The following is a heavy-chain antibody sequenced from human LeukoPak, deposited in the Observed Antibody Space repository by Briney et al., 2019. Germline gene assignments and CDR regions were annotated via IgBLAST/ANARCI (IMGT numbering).Heavy chain of an antibody. CDR1: GFTFSSYG. V-gene: IGHV3-33*01. Sequence: PGRSVRLSCAASGFTFSSYGMHWVRQAPGKGLEWVAVIWYDGSNKYYADSVKGRFTISRDNSKNTLYLQMNSLRAEDTAVYYCARAREDCSGGSCYLPTEFDYWGQGTLVTVSS. CDR3: ARAREDCSGGSCYLPTEFDY. J-gene: IGHJ4*02. D-gene: IGHD2-15*01. CDR2: IWYDGSNK.